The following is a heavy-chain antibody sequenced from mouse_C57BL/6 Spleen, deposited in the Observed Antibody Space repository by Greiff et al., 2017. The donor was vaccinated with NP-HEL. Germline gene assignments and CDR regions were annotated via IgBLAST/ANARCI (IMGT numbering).Heavy chain of an antibody. CDR3: ARGLREAFFAY. V-gene: IGHV1-69*01. J-gene: IGHJ3*01. Sequence: QVQLQQPGAELVMPGASVKLSCKASGYTFTSYWMHWVKQRPGQGLEWIGEIDPSDSYTNYNQKFKGKSTLTVDKSSSKAFMQLSSLTSEDSAVYYCARGLREAFFAYWGQGTLVTVSA. D-gene: IGHD1-1*01. CDR1: GYTFTSYW. CDR2: IDPSDSYT.